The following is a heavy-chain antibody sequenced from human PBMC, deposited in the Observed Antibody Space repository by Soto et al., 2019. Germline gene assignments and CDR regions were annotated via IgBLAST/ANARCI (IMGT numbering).Heavy chain of an antibody. Sequence: QVQLVQSGAEEKKPGASVKVSCKASGYTFTSYAMHWVRQAPGQRLEWMGWINAGNGNTKYSQKFQGRVTITRDTFASTAYMELSSLRSEDTAVYYCARGPLTAVDWFDPWGQGTLVTVSS. V-gene: IGHV1-3*05. CDR2: INAGNGNT. J-gene: IGHJ5*02. CDR1: GYTFTSYA. D-gene: IGHD6-19*01. CDR3: ARGPLTAVDWFDP.